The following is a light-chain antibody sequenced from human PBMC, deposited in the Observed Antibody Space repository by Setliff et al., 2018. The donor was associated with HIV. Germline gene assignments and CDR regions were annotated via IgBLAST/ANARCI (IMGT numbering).Light chain of an antibody. CDR2: EVS. Sequence: SVLAQPVSVSGSPGQSITISCTGNSSNVGKYDLVAWYRQHPGKAPELTIYEVSKRPAGVSKRFSGSKAGNAASLTISGLQSDDEGDYYCCSYAGSTTFDVFGSGTKV. CDR1: SSNVGKYDL. V-gene: IGLV2-23*02. CDR3: CSYAGSTTFDV. J-gene: IGLJ1*01.